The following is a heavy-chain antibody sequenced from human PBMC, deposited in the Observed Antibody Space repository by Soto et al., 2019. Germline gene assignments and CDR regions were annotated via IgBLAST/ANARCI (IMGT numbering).Heavy chain of an antibody. CDR3: AKGLQSSNWCPFDY. Sequence: EVQLLESGGGLVQPGGSLRLSCAASGFIFSSDAMSWVRQAPGKGLEWVSSISGSGGTTYYADSVKGRFTVSRDNPKNTLYLQMNSLRADYTAIYYCAKGLQSSNWCPFDYWGQGTLVTVSS. J-gene: IGHJ4*02. V-gene: IGHV3-23*01. CDR1: GFIFSSDA. CDR2: ISGSGGTT. D-gene: IGHD6-13*01.